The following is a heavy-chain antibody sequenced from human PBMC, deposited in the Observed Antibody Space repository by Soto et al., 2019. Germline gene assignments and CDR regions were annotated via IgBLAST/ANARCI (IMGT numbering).Heavy chain of an antibody. Sequence: QVQLQESGPGLLKPSQTLSLTCTVSGDSMNSANDYWTWIRQQPGKGLAWIGYISNRGNTFYNPSLESRVVISLDTSANQFSLKLSSVTAADTAVYYCARPTLKEVYSFDYWGQGTLVTVSS. V-gene: IGHV4-31*03. D-gene: IGHD6-6*01. CDR1: GDSMNSANDY. J-gene: IGHJ4*02. CDR3: ARPTLKEVYSFDY. CDR2: ISNRGNT.